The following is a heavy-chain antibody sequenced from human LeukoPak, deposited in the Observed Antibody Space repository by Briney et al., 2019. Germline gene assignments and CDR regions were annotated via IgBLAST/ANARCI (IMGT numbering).Heavy chain of an antibody. D-gene: IGHD3-9*01. CDR3: ASGGNPLRYFDWLSHYFDY. CDR1: GNSTSNYA. CDR2: IIPIFGTA. Sequence: ASVKVSCKASGNSTSNYAVSWVRQAPGQGFEWMGGIIPIFGTANYAQKFQGRVTITADESTSTAYMELSSLRSEDTAVYYCASGGNPLRYFDWLSHYFDYWGQGTLVTVSS. J-gene: IGHJ4*02. V-gene: IGHV1-69*13.